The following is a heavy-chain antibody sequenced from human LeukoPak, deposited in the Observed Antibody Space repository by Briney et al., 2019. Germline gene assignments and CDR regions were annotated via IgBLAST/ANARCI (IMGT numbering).Heavy chain of an antibody. CDR1: GYTLTELS. D-gene: IGHD3-22*01. V-gene: IGHV1-24*01. CDR2: LDPEDGET. Sequence: GASVKVSCKVSGYTLTELSMHWVRQAPGKGLEWMGGLDPEDGETIYAQKFQGRVTMTEDTSTDTAYMELSSLRSEDTAVYYCATRVVEVITTGPQTEADYWGKGTLVTVSS. J-gene: IGHJ4*02. CDR3: ATRVVEVITTGPQTEADY.